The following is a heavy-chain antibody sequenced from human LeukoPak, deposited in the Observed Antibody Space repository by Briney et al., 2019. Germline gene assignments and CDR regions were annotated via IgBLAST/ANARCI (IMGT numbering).Heavy chain of an antibody. CDR1: GFTFSSYG. CDR3: AKDLNRYCSSTSCYLYYYGMDV. Sequence: GRSLRLSCAASGFTFSSYGMHWVRQAPGKGLEWVAVISYDGSNKYYAVSVKGRFTISRDNSKNTLYLQMNSLRAEDTAVYYCAKDLNRYCSSTSCYLYYYGMDVWGQGTTVTVSS. CDR2: ISYDGSNK. V-gene: IGHV3-30*18. D-gene: IGHD2-2*01. J-gene: IGHJ6*02.